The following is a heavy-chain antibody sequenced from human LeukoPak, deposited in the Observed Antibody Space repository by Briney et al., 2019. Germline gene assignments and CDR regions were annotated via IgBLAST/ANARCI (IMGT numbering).Heavy chain of an antibody. D-gene: IGHD6-13*01. J-gene: IGHJ4*02. V-gene: IGHV4-34*01. CDR3: ATSSWYYFDY. Sequence: SETLSLTCAVYGGSFSGYYWSWIRRPPGKGLEWIGEINHSGSTNYNPSLKRRVTISVDTSKNQFSLKLSSVTAADTAVYYCATSSWYYFDYWGQGTLVTVSS. CDR1: GGSFSGYY. CDR2: INHSGST.